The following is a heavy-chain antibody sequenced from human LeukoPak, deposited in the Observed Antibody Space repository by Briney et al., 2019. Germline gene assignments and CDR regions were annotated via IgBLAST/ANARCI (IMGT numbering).Heavy chain of an antibody. J-gene: IGHJ4*02. V-gene: IGHV4-59*08. CDR2: VYYSGST. Sequence: SETLSLTCTVSGGSISSYYWSWIRQPPGKGLEWIGYVYYSGSTIYNPSLKSRVTISLDTSKNHFSLKLSSVTAADTAVYYCARSGSYLGYYFDYWGQGTLVTVSS. CDR1: GGSISSYY. CDR3: ARSGSYLGYYFDY. D-gene: IGHD1-26*01.